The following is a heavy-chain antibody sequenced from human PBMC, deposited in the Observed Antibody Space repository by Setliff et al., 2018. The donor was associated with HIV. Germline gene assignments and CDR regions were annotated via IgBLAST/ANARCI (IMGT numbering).Heavy chain of an antibody. Sequence: PSETLSLTCTVSGGSISNYYWSWIRQPPGKGLEWIGYIYTTGTTNYNPSLKSRVTISVDTSKNQLSLRLGSVTATDTAVYYCARARGRSGWYAWFDPWGQGTLVTVSS. CDR1: GGSISNYY. CDR2: IYTTGTT. V-gene: IGHV4-4*08. CDR3: ARARGRSGWYAWFDP. J-gene: IGHJ5*02. D-gene: IGHD6-13*01.